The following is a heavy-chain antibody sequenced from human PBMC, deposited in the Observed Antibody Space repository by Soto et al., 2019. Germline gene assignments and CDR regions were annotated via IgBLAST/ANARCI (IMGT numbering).Heavy chain of an antibody. D-gene: IGHD6-25*01. J-gene: IGHJ4*02. Sequence: QITLKESGPSLGKPKQTLTLTCTFSGFSLTTSGVGVGWIRQPPGKAPGWLALIYWNDDTGYTPSLQSRLTITKDTSKNQVVLTLTNMDPVDTATYYCAHRLGSRGSFDYWGQGALVTVSS. V-gene: IGHV2-5*01. CDR1: GFSLTTSGVG. CDR2: IYWNDDT. CDR3: AHRLGSRGSFDY.